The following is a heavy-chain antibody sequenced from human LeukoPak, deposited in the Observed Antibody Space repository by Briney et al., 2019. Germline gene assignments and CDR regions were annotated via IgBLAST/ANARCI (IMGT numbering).Heavy chain of an antibody. CDR2: MYNSGST. CDR1: GGSISGSY. Sequence: SETLSLTCTVSGGSISGSYWSWIRQPPGKGLEWIAYMYNSGSTNYNPSLKSRVTISIDTSKNQSSLKLSSLTAADTAIYYCARGTESYGDYGYSRQGSLVTVSS. D-gene: IGHD4-17*01. CDR3: ARGTESYGDYGY. V-gene: IGHV4-59*01. J-gene: IGHJ4*02.